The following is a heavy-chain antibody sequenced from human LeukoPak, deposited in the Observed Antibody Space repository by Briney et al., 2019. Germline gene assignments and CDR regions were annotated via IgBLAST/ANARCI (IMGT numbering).Heavy chain of an antibody. D-gene: IGHD2-2*01. CDR3: ARDLDIVVVPAAPTPDYYYYGMDV. J-gene: IGHJ6*02. CDR2: IGTAGDT. V-gene: IGHV3-13*01. Sequence: GGSLRLSCAASGFTFSSYDMHWVRQATGKGLGWVSAIGTAGDTYYPGSVKGRFTISRENAKNSLYLQMDSLRAGDTAVYYCARDLDIVVVPAAPTPDYYYYGMDVWGQGTTVTVSS. CDR1: GFTFSSYD.